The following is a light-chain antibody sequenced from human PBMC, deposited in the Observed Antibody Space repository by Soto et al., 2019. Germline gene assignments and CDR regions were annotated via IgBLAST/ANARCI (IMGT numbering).Light chain of an antibody. Sequence: GVTQDAPIVSVTQGVRATLSCRASQSVGSSLAWYQQKPGQAPRLLIYGAFSRATGIPARFSGSGSGTEFTLTLRCLQSGECAVYFCHQDKWCPVYVGPGTKVDIK. CDR1: QSVGSS. J-gene: IGKJ3*01. CDR3: HQDKWCPVY. V-gene: IGKV3D-15*01. CDR2: GAF.